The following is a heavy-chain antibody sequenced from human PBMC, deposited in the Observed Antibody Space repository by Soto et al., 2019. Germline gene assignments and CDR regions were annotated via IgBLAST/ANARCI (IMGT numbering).Heavy chain of an antibody. D-gene: IGHD3-9*01. Sequence: LRLSCAASGFTFSGYSVNWVRQAPGKGLEWVSYISSGSKTIYYAESVKGRFTVSRDNARNSRYLQMNSLRDEDTAVYYCVREDILGVRSFDYWGQGTLVTVSS. V-gene: IGHV3-48*02. CDR3: VREDILGVRSFDY. CDR1: GFTFSGYS. J-gene: IGHJ4*02. CDR2: ISSGSKTI.